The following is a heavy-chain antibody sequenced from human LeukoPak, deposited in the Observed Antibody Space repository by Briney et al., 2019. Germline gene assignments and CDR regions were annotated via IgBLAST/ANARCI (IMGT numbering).Heavy chain of an antibody. V-gene: IGHV3-23*01. CDR2: ISGSGGST. Sequence: GGSLRLSCAASGFTFSSYAMSWVRQAPGKGLEWVSAISGSGGSTYYADCVKGRFTISRDNSKNTLYLQMNSLRAEDTAVYYRARSNQQLAQEGRAFDICGQGTMVTVSS. J-gene: IGHJ3*02. CDR3: ARSNQQLAQEGRAFDI. CDR1: GFTFSSYA. D-gene: IGHD6-13*01.